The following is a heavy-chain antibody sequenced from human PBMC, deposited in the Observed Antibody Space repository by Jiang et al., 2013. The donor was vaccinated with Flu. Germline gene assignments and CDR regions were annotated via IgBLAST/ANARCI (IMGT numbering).Heavy chain of an antibody. D-gene: IGHD6-19*01. CDR1: GFSLSTSGVG. CDR2: IYWNGDK. CDR3: AHSLGRSSGWYGGYLDY. Sequence: VKPTQTLTLTCTLPGFSLSTSGVGVGWIRQPPGKTLECLPLIYWNGDKRYNPSVKSRVTITKDTSKTQVVLTMTNMDPGDTGTYYCAHSLGRSSGWYGGYLDYWGQGTPVTVSS. J-gene: IGHJ4*02. V-gene: IGHV2-5*01.